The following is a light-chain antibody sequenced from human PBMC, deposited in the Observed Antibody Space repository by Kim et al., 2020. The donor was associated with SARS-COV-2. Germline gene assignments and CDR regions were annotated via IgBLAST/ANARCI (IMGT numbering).Light chain of an antibody. CDR2: QDN. J-gene: IGLJ3*02. CDR3: QAWDRSIAV. CDR1: KLGDKY. V-gene: IGLV3-1*01. Sequence: SYELTQPPSVSVSPGQTASITCSGDKLGDKYACWYQQKPGQSPVLVMYQDNKRPSGIPERFSGSNSGNTATLTVRGTQAMDEADYYCQAWDRSIAVFGGG.